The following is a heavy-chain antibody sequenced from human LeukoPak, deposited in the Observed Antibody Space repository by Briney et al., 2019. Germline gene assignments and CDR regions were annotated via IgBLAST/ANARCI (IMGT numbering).Heavy chain of an antibody. V-gene: IGHV4-39*07. CDR2: INHSGST. CDR1: GGSISSSSYY. J-gene: IGHJ3*02. Sequence: PSETLSLTCTVSGGSISSSSYYWGWIRQPPGKGLEWIGEINHSGSTNYNPSLKSRVTISIDTSKNQFSLKLSSVTAADTAVYYCARARRRSGYLRHDAFDIWGQGTTVTVSS. CDR3: ARARRRSGYLRHDAFDI. D-gene: IGHD3-22*01.